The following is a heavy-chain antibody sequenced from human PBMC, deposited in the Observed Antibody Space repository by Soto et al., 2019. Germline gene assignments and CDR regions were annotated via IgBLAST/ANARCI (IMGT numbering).Heavy chain of an antibody. D-gene: IGHD2-2*02. J-gene: IGHJ4*02. CDR2: IIPIFNST. Sequence: ASVKVSCKASGYTFTSYAMHWLRQAPVQRLEWLGRIIPIFNSTKYAQSFQGRVTITADTSTSTASLELSSLRSDDTAVYYCAREGRGKKAGYNGLVSLGYWGQGTLVTVSS. V-gene: IGHV1-3*01. CDR1: GYTFTSYA. CDR3: AREGRGKKAGYNGLVSLGY.